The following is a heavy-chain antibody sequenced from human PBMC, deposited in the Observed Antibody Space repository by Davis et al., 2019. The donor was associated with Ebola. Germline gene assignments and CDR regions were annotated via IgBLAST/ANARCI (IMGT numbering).Heavy chain of an antibody. Sequence: ASVKVSCKASGYTFTGYYMHWVRQAPGQGLEWMGWINPNSGGTNYAQKLQGRVTMTTDTSTSTAYMELRSLRSEDTAVYYCARGAVAGSGASGYWGQGTLVTVSS. CDR2: INPNSGGT. V-gene: IGHV1-2*02. J-gene: IGHJ4*02. CDR1: GYTFTGYY. D-gene: IGHD6-19*01. CDR3: ARGAVAGSGASGY.